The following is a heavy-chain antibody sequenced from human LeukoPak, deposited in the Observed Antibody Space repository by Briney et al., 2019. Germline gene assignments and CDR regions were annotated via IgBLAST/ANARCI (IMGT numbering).Heavy chain of an antibody. CDR2: IYHSGSS. Sequence: GSLRLSCAASGFTVSSNYMSWVRQAPGKGLEWIGEIYHSGSSNYNPSLKSRVTLSVDKSKSQFSLKLSSVTAADTAVYYCARVGSVGHYGDYGSGMDVWGQGTTVTVSS. CDR1: GFTVSSNY. CDR3: ARVGSVGHYGDYGSGMDV. J-gene: IGHJ6*02. V-gene: IGHV4-4*02. D-gene: IGHD4-17*01.